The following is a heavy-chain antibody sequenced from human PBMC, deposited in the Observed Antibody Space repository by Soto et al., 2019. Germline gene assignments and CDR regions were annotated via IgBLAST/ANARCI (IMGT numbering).Heavy chain of an antibody. CDR2: ITGSGTGT. CDR1: GFTFSSFA. V-gene: IGHV3-23*01. J-gene: IGHJ4*02. Sequence: PGGSLRLSCTASGFTFSSFAMSWVRQAPGKGLEWVSGITGSGTGTYYADSVSGRVTISRDNSKHTLFLQMHSLRAEDTAVYYCANVQIWRSYRLDCLDCWGQGTLVTVSS. CDR3: ANVQIWRSYRLDCLDC. D-gene: IGHD3-16*02.